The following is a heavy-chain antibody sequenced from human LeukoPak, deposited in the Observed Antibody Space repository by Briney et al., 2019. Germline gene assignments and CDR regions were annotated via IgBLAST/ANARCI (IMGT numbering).Heavy chain of an antibody. CDR1: GFTFSSYG. CDR3: ARLAAAGHDFDY. D-gene: IGHD6-13*01. CDR2: IWYDGSNK. V-gene: IGHV3-33*01. Sequence: PGRSLRLSCAASGFTFSSYGMHWARQAPGKGLEWVAVIWYDGSNKYYADSVKGRFTISRDNSKNTLYLQMNSLRAEDTAVYYCARLAAAGHDFDYWGQGTLVTVSS. J-gene: IGHJ4*02.